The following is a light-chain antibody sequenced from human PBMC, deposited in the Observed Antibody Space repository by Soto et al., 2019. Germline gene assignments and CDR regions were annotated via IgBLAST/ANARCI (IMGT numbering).Light chain of an antibody. CDR1: QSINRW. V-gene: IGKV1-5*03. CDR2: KAS. CDR3: QHYNSYPYT. J-gene: IGKJ2*01. Sequence: DIQMTQSPSTLSASVGDRVTISCRASQSINRWLAWYQQKPGKAPNLLIYKASSLEGGVPSRFSGSGSGTEFTLTISSLQPDDFATYSCQHYNSYPYTFGQGTKLEIK.